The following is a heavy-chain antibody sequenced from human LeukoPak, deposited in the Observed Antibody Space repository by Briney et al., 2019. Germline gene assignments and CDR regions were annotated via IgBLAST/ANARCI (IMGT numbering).Heavy chain of an antibody. CDR3: ARESPIYYFDY. D-gene: IGHD3-3*01. Sequence: ASVKVSCKASGGTFSSYTISWVRQAPGQGLEWMGRIIPILGIANYAQKFQGRVTITADKSTSTAYMELSSLRSEDTAVYYCARESPIYYFDYWGQGTLVTVSS. V-gene: IGHV1-69*04. CDR2: IIPILGIA. CDR1: GGTFSSYT. J-gene: IGHJ4*02.